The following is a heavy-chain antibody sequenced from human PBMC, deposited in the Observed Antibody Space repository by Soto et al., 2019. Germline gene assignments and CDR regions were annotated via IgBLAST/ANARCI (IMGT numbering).Heavy chain of an antibody. CDR2: ISSDGSEK. Sequence: GGSLRLSCVASGFTFSNYAMHWVRQAPGKGLGWVAVISSDGSEKYYLDSVRDRFTISRDNPKNTLYLQMNNLRPEDTAVYYCAKDRIPWYSSTWGQGTLVTVSS. CDR1: GFTFSNYA. V-gene: IGHV3-30*18. D-gene: IGHD6-13*01. J-gene: IGHJ5*02. CDR3: AKDRIPWYSST.